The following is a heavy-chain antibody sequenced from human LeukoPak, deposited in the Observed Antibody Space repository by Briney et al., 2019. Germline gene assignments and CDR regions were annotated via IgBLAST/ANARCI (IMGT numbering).Heavy chain of an antibody. J-gene: IGHJ4*02. Sequence: SETLSLTCTVSGGSMYSYYWRWIRQPPGKGLEWIANIYHSANNNFIPSYNPSLKSRVTISVDTSKRQFSLRLTSVTAADRAVYYCASGRSIRYSDFWGQGVLVTVSS. D-gene: IGHD1-26*01. CDR2: IYHSANN. V-gene: IGHV4-59*08. CDR3: ASGRSIRYSDF. CDR1: GGSMYSYY.